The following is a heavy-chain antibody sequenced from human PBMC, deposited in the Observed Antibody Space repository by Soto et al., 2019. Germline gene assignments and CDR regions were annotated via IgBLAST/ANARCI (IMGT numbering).Heavy chain of an antibody. CDR2: LKSRRDGGAS. Sequence: LRLSCATSGITFTNAWMGWVRQAPGKGLEWIGRLKSRRDGGASDFAAPVKGRFSISKDESKNTLYLQMNSLKTEDTAVYYCTTDGGVTAYPLFRAWGQGTVVTVSS. D-gene: IGHD2-21*02. J-gene: IGHJ5*02. V-gene: IGHV3-15*01. CDR1: GITFTNAW. CDR3: TTDGGVTAYPLFRA.